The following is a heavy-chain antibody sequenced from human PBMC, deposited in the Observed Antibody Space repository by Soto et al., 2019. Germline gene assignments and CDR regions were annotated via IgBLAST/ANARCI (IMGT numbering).Heavy chain of an antibody. CDR1: GYSFSSHW. V-gene: IGHV5-51*01. D-gene: IGHD2-2*01. CDR2: IYPGDSDT. CDR3: GTTTGDYYGMDV. J-gene: IGHJ6*02. Sequence: GESLKISCEGSGYSFSSHWIAWVRQMPGKGLEWMGIIYPGDSDTRYSPSFQGQVTISADKSISTAHLQWSSLKASDTAMYYCGTTTGDYYGMDVWGQGTTVTVSS.